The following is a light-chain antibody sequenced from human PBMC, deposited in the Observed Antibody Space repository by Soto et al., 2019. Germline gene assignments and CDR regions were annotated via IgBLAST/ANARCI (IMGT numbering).Light chain of an antibody. CDR3: SSYAGNNNLL. J-gene: IGLJ2*01. CDR2: EVN. Sequence: QTVVTQPPSASGSPGQSVTISCTGTSSDVGGYNYVSWYQQHPGKAPKLMIFEVNKRPSGVPDRFSGSKSGDTASLTVSGLQAEDEADYYCSSYAGNNNLLFGGGTKLTVL. CDR1: SSDVGGYNY. V-gene: IGLV2-8*01.